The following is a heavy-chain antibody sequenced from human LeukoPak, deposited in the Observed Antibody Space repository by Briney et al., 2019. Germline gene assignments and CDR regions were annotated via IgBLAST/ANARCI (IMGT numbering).Heavy chain of an antibody. CDR1: GGSISSSSYY. CDR2: IYYSGST. V-gene: IGHV4-39*07. D-gene: IGHD6-13*01. CDR3: ARDPGMGVAAAGTFDY. Sequence: SETMSLTCTVSGGSISSSSYYWGWIRQPPGKGLEWIGSIYYSGSTNYNPSLKSRVTISVDTSKNQFSLKLSSVTAADTAVYYCARDPGMGVAAAGTFDYWGQGTLVTVSS. J-gene: IGHJ4*02.